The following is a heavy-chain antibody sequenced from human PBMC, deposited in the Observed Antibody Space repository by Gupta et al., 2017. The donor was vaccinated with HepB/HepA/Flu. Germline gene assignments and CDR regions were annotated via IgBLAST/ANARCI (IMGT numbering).Heavy chain of an antibody. D-gene: IGHD5-12*01. CDR2: ISSSGSTT. CDR1: GFTFSSYE. V-gene: IGHV3-48*03. Sequence: EMQLVESGGGLVQLGGSLRLSCAASGFTFSSYEMNWVRLAPGKGLEWISYISSSGSTTYYADSVEGRFTISRDNARGSLSLHMNSLSAEDTAVYYCARGGFDYLDYYYGMDLWGQGTTVTVSS. CDR3: ARGGFDYLDYYYGMDL. J-gene: IGHJ6*02.